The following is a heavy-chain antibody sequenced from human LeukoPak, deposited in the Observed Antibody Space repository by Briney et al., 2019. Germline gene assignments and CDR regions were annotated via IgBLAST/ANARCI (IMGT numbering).Heavy chain of an antibody. V-gene: IGHV3-43*02. CDR1: GFTFHDYA. Sequence: GGSLRLSCAASGFTFHDYAMHWVRQTPGKGLEWLCVISGDGGQRYYAKTVKGRFTISRDNSIKSLYLQMNGLRTEDTALYYCALEPLGYCSTSSCPRWFDPRGQGTLVTVSS. J-gene: IGHJ5*02. D-gene: IGHD2-2*01. CDR2: ISGDGGQR. CDR3: ALEPLGYCSTSSCPRWFDP.